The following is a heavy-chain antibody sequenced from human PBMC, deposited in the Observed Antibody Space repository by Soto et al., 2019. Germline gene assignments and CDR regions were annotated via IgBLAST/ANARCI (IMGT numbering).Heavy chain of an antibody. CDR1: GFTVSSNY. J-gene: IGHJ3*02. CDR2: IYSGGST. V-gene: IGHV3-66*01. D-gene: IGHD3-3*01. CDR3: ASGITIFGVVIPHAAFDI. Sequence: ESGGGLVQPGGSLRLSCAASGFTVSSNYMSWVRQAPGKGLEWVSVIYSGGSTSYADSVKGRFTISRDNSKNTLYLQMNSLRAEDTAVYYCASGITIFGVVIPHAAFDIWGQGTMVTVSS.